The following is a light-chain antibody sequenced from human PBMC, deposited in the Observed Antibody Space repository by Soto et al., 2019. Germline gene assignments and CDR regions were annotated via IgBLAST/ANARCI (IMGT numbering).Light chain of an antibody. CDR3: QQYGSIPYT. CDR1: QSVSSGY. Sequence: EIVLTQSPGTRSLSPGSSATLSCRASQSVSSGYVAWYQQKPGQAPRLRLYGSSNRATGIPDRFSGSGSGTDFTLTISRLEPEDFAVYSCQQYGSIPYTFGQGTKLEI. J-gene: IGKJ2*01. CDR2: GSS. V-gene: IGKV3-20*01.